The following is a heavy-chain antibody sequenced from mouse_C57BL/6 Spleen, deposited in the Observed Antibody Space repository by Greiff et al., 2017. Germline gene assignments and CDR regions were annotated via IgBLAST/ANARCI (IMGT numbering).Heavy chain of an antibody. CDR3: ARYNGNSYAYYFDY. Sequence: QVQLQQPGAELVKPGASVKLSCKASGYTFTSYWMHWVKPRPGQGLQWLGMIHPSSGSTNYNEKFKSKATLTVDKSNSTAYMQHSSTTSEDYAVYYCARYNGNSYAYYFDYWGQGTTRTVAS. V-gene: IGHV1-64*01. CDR2: IHPSSGST. J-gene: IGHJ2*01. D-gene: IGHD1-1*01. CDR1: GYTFTSYW.